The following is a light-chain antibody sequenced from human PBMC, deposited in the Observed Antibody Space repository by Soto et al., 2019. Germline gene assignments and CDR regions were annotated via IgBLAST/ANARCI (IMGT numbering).Light chain of an antibody. J-gene: IGLJ2*01. CDR3: GTWDGGLSAGV. V-gene: IGLV1-51*01. CDR1: DSNIGNNY. Sequence: QSVLTQPPSVSAAPGQKVTISCSGSDSNIGNNYASWYRNIPGSAPQLLIYDNDNRPSGIPDRFSGSKSGTSATLGITGLQTGDEADYYCGTWDGGLSAGVFGGGTKLTVL. CDR2: DND.